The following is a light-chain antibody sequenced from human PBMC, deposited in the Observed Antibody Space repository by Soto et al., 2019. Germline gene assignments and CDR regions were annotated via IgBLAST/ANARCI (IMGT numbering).Light chain of an antibody. CDR2: EVS. CDR3: SSYTSSNTLV. CDR1: SSDVGGYNY. J-gene: IGLJ2*01. V-gene: IGLV2-14*01. Sequence: QSALTQPASVSGSPGQSITISCTGTSSDVGGYNYVSWYQQHPGKAPKLMIYEVSNRPSGVSNRFSGSRSGNTASLTISGLQAEDVADYYCSSYTSSNTLVFGGGTKVTVL.